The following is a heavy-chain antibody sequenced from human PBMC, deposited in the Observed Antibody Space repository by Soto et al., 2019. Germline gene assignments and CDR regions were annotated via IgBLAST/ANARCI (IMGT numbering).Heavy chain of an antibody. J-gene: IGHJ6*02. CDR1: GGAFSSYA. CDR2: IIPIFGTA. D-gene: IGHD5-18*01. Sequence: SVRVSCKASGGAFSSYAIRWVRQAPGRGLEWMGGIIPIFGTANYAQKFQGRVTITADESTSTAYMELSSLRSEDTAVYYCAREGPNTAIYDYYGMDVWG. CDR3: AREGPNTAIYDYYGMDV. V-gene: IGHV1-69*13.